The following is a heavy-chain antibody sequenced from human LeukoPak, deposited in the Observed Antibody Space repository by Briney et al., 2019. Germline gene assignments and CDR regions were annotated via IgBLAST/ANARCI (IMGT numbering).Heavy chain of an antibody. Sequence: SETLSLTCTVSGGSISSGDYYWSWIRQPPGKGLEWIGYIYYSGSTYYNPSLKGRVTISVDTSKNQFSLKLSSVTAADTAVYYCAGSFSGSYHSAFDIWGQGTMVTVSS. CDR3: AGSFSGSYHSAFDI. V-gene: IGHV4-30-4*08. J-gene: IGHJ3*02. D-gene: IGHD1-26*01. CDR2: IYYSGST. CDR1: GGSISSGDYY.